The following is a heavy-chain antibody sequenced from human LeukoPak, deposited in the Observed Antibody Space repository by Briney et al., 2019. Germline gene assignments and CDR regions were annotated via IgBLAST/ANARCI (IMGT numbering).Heavy chain of an antibody. CDR3: ARNGQFGVVDY. V-gene: IGHV3-53*01. J-gene: IGHJ4*02. Sequence: GGSPRLSCAASGFTVSSNYMSWVRQAPGKGLEWVSVIYSGGSTYYADSVKGRFTISRDNSKNTLYLQMNSLRAEDTAVYYRARNGQFGVVDYWGQGTLVTVSS. D-gene: IGHD3-3*01. CDR2: IYSGGST. CDR1: GFTVSSNY.